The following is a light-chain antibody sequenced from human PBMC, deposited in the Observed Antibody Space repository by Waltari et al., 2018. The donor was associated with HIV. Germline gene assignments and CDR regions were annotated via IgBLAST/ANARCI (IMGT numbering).Light chain of an antibody. V-gene: IGLV1-51*01. Sequence: QPVLTQPPSMSAAPGQNITIACALTTSNIGRLFLSWYQQLPGTAPKLLIYDDDKRPSGIPDRFSGSKSGTSATLGITGLQPGDEGDYHCGTWDRFLRVGVFGGGTKLTVL. CDR2: DDD. J-gene: IGLJ2*01. CDR3: GTWDRFLRVGV. CDR1: TSNIGRLF.